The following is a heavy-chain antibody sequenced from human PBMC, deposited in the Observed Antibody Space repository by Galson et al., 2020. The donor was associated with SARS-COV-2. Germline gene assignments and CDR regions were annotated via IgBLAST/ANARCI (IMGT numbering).Heavy chain of an antibody. V-gene: IGHV4-30-2*01. Sequence: SETLSLTCAVSGTSISSGSYSWNWIRQPPGKGLEWIGYISHSGGTYYNPSLKSRVTISGDRSKNQFLLRLSSVTAADTAVYYCARLHYGEYAPDAFGILGPWTWVTLSS. J-gene: IGHJ3*02. CDR3: ARLHYGEYAPDAFGI. CDR2: ISHSGGT. CDR1: GTSISSGSYS. D-gene: IGHD4-17*01.